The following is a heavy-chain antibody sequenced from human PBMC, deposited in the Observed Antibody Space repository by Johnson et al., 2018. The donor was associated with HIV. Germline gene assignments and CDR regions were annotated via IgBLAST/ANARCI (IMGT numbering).Heavy chain of an antibody. CDR2: IYSGGST. V-gene: IGHV3-66*01. CDR1: GFTFDDYG. CDR3: VRGLDI. J-gene: IGHJ3*02. Sequence: MQLVESGGGVVRPGDSLRLSCVASGFTFDDYGMNWVRLVPGKGLEWVSVIYSGGSTYYADSVKGRFTISRDNSKNTLYLQMNSLRAEDTAVYYCVRGLDIWGQGTEVTVSS.